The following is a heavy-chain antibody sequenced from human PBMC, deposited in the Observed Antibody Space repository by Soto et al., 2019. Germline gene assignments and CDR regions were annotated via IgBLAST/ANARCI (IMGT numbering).Heavy chain of an antibody. CDR2: ISSSSSYI. CDR1: GFTFSSYS. Sequence: EVQLVESGGGLVKPGGSLRLSCAASGFTFSSYSMNWVLQAPGKGLEWVSSISSSSSYIYYAYSVKGRFTISRDNAKNSLYLQMNSLSAEDTAVYYCARDQPGYSYGYGLGYWGQGTLVTVSS. J-gene: IGHJ4*02. D-gene: IGHD5-18*01. CDR3: ARDQPGYSYGYGLGY. V-gene: IGHV3-21*01.